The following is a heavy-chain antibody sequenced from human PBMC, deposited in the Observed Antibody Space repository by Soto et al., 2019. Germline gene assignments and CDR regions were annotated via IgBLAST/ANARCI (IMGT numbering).Heavy chain of an antibody. D-gene: IGHD3-3*01. CDR3: ARDSSVGGVVNWFDS. CDR1: GFTFSRYA. Sequence: EVQLVESGGGLVKPGRSLRLSCAASGFTFSRYAMNWVRQAPGKGLEWVSAISSSTSHVYYADSVKGRFSISRDNAKKILYLEMYTLRPEDTAVYYCARDSSVGGVVNWFDSWGQGTLVTVSS. CDR2: ISSSTSHV. V-gene: IGHV3-21*01. J-gene: IGHJ5*01.